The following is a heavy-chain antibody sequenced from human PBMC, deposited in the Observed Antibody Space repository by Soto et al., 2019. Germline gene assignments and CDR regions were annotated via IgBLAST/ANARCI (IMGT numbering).Heavy chain of an antibody. CDR3: ARVPTYYYDSSGYYGRWWFDP. V-gene: IGHV4-59*01. CDR2: IYYSGST. J-gene: IGHJ5*02. CDR1: GGSISSYY. Sequence: PSETLSLTCTVSGGSISSYYWSWIRQPPGKGLEWIGYIYYSGSTNYNPSLKSRVTISVDTSKNQFSLKLSSVTAADTAVYYCARVPTYYYDSSGYYGRWWFDPWGQGTLVTVS. D-gene: IGHD3-22*01.